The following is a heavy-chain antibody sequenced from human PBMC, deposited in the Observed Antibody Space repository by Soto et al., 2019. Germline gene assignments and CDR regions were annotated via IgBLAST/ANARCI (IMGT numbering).Heavy chain of an antibody. Sequence: EVQLVESGGGLVQPGRSLRLSCAASGFTFDDYAMHWVRQAPGKGLEWVSGISWNSGSIGYADSVKGRFTISRDNAKNSLYLKMNSLRGEDMALYYCAKDEDYGDYRRGDAFDIWGQGTMVTVSS. J-gene: IGHJ3*02. V-gene: IGHV3-9*03. CDR3: AKDEDYGDYRRGDAFDI. D-gene: IGHD4-17*01. CDR2: ISWNSGSI. CDR1: GFTFDDYA.